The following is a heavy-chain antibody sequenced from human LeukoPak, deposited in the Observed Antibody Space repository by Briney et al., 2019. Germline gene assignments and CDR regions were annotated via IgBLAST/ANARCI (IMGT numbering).Heavy chain of an antibody. CDR3: ARESIACFDY. V-gene: IGHV3-23*01. Sequence: GGSLRLSCEASGFTFSSYVMSWVRQAPGKGLEWVSAISGSGGSTYYADSVKGRFTISRDNSKNTLYLQMNSLRAEDTAVYYCARESIACFDYWGQGTLVTVSS. CDR2: ISGSGGST. J-gene: IGHJ4*02. D-gene: IGHD6-6*01. CDR1: GFTFSSYV.